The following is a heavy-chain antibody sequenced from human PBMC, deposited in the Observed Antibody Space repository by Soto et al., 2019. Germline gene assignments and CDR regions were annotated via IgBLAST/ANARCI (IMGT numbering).Heavy chain of an antibody. V-gene: IGHV1-69*01. D-gene: IGHD5-12*01. CDR1: GGTFNNYA. CDR3: AREVTVASYSFDF. CDR2: VIPIFNSA. J-gene: IGHJ4*02. Sequence: QVQLVQSGAEVKRPGSSVKVSCKASGGTFNNYALSWVRQAPGQGLEWVGGVIPIFNSANYAQTFQGRVTITADDSTSTAYMELRSLRPDDTAVYYCAREVTVASYSFDFWGQGTLVTVSS.